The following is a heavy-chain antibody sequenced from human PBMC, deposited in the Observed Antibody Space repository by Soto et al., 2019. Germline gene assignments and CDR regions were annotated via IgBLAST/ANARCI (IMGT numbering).Heavy chain of an antibody. V-gene: IGHV4-31*03. D-gene: IGHD2-2*01. CDR1: GGSISSGGYY. CDR2: IYYSGST. CDR3: ARSPDVPPPTYFDY. Sequence: TLSLTCTVSGGSISSGGYYWSWIRQHPGKGLEWIGYIYYSGSTYYNPSLKSRVTISVDTSKNQFSLKLSSVTAADTAVYYCARSPDVPPPTYFDYWGQGTLVTVSS. J-gene: IGHJ4*02.